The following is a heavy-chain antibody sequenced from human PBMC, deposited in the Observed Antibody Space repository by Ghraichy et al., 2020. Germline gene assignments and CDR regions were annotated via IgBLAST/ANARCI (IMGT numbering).Heavy chain of an antibody. CDR2: INPNSGGT. J-gene: IGHJ6*02. CDR1: GYTFTGYY. V-gene: IGHV1-2*02. Sequence: ASVKVSCKASGYTFTGYYMHWVRQAPGQGLEWMGWINPNSGGTNYAQKFQGRVTMTRDTSISTAYMELSRLRSDDTAVYYCARELRVGGNGVHDYYYYGMDVWGQGTTVTVSS. CDR3: ARELRVGGNGVHDYYYYGMDV. D-gene: IGHD2-8*01.